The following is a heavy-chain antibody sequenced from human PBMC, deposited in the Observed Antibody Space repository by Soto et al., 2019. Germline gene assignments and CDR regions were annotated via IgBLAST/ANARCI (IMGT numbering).Heavy chain of an antibody. CDR1: GGTFSSYS. V-gene: IGHV1-69*06. Sequence: ASVEVSCKASGGTFSSYSISWVRQAPGQGLEWMGGIIPIFGTANYAQKFQGRVTITADKSTSTAYMELSSLRSEDTAVYYCARDSRAIQGYYYDSSGYYKGWFDPWGQGTLVTVSS. J-gene: IGHJ5*02. CDR3: ARDSRAIQGYYYDSSGYYKGWFDP. CDR2: IIPIFGTA. D-gene: IGHD3-22*01.